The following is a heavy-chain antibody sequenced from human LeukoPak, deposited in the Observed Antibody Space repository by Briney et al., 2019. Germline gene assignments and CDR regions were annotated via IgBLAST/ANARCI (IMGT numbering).Heavy chain of an antibody. CDR2: IIPILGIA. Sequence: ASVKVSCKASGGTFSSYTISWVRKAPGQGLEWMGRIIPILGIANYAQKFQGRVTITADKSTSTAYMELSSLRSEDTAVYYCASYFRTRGNYYYYMDVWGKGTTVTVSS. CDR1: GGTFSSYT. CDR3: ASYFRTRGNYYYYMDV. J-gene: IGHJ6*03. V-gene: IGHV1-69*02. D-gene: IGHD2-2*01.